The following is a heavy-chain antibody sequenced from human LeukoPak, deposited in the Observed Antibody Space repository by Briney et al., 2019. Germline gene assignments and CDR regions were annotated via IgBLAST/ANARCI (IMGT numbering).Heavy chain of an antibody. CDR2: IYYSGST. D-gene: IGHD3-22*01. CDR3: ARDRAGYDSSGYYGAFDY. V-gene: IGHV4-39*07. J-gene: IGHJ4*02. CDR1: GGSISSSSYY. Sequence: SETLSLTCTVSGGSISSSSYYWGWIRQPPGKGLEWIGSIYYSGSTYYNPSLKSRVTISVDTSKNQFSLKLSSVTAADTAVYYCARDRAGYDSSGYYGAFDYWGQGTLVTVSS.